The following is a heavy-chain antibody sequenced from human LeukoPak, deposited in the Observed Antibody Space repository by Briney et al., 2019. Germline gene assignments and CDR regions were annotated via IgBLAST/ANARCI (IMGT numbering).Heavy chain of an antibody. CDR1: GGSISGTNW. CDR2: ISLAGQT. V-gene: IGHV4/OR15-8*02. CDR3: SRESGPFCPFGH. Sequence: SETLSLTCGVSGGSISGTNWWSWVRQPPGQGLEWIGEISLAGQTNYNPSLNGRVTMSLDKSSNQLSLHLTSVTAADTATYFCSRESGPFCPFGHWGQGTLVIVSS. D-gene: IGHD1-26*01. J-gene: IGHJ4*02.